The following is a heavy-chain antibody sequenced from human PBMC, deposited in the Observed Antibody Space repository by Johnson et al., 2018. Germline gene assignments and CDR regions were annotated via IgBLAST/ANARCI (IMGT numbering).Heavy chain of an antibody. CDR1: GFTFSTYW. D-gene: IGHD3-3*01. V-gene: IGHV3-74*02. J-gene: IGHJ3*02. Sequence: VQLVESGGGLVQPGGSLRLSCAASGFTFSTYWMHWVRQAPGKGLEWVARINSDAGSITYADSVKGPFTISRDNAKNTLYLQMNSLRDEDTAVYYCAGGGSIFGPPGAFDIWGQGTMVTVSS. CDR2: INSDAGSI. CDR3: AGGGSIFGPPGAFDI.